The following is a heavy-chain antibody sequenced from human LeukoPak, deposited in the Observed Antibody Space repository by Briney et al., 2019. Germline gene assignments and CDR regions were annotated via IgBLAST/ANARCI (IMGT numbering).Heavy chain of an antibody. V-gene: IGHV1-69*06. Sequence: SVKVSCKASGGTFSSYAISWVRQAPGQGLEWMGGIIPIFGTANYAQKFQGRVTITADKSTSTAYMELSSLRSEDTAVYYCARDNIPQYSSSWYGAYGFDIWGQGTMVTVSS. CDR2: IIPIFGTA. J-gene: IGHJ3*02. CDR3: ARDNIPQYSSSWYGAYGFDI. D-gene: IGHD6-13*01. CDR1: GGTFSSYA.